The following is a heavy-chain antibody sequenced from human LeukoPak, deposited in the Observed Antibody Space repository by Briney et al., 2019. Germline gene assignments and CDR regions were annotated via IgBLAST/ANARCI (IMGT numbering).Heavy chain of an antibody. CDR1: GYIFTTYY. J-gene: IGHJ4*02. V-gene: IGHV1-46*01. D-gene: IGHD1-26*01. CDR3: ARGYTWESGSVFIDH. Sequence: GASVQVSCKASGYIFTTYYISWVRQAPGQGLEWMGIINPSGGSTSYAQKFQGRVTMTRDTSTSTVYMELSGLRSEDTAVYYCARGYTWESGSVFIDHWGQGTLVTVSS. CDR2: INPSGGST.